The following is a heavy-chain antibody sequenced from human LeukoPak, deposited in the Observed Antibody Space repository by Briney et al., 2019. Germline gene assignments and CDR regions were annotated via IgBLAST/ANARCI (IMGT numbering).Heavy chain of an antibody. J-gene: IGHJ3*02. CDR1: GFTFTSSA. CDR3: AAGGIAVAPMTFDI. Sequence: SVKVSCKASGFTFTSSAVQWVRQPRGQRLEWIGGIVVGSGNTNYAQKFQERVTITRDMSTSTAYMELSSLRSEDTAVYYCAAGGIAVAPMTFDIWGQGTMVTVSS. D-gene: IGHD6-19*01. CDR2: IVVGSGNT. V-gene: IGHV1-58*01.